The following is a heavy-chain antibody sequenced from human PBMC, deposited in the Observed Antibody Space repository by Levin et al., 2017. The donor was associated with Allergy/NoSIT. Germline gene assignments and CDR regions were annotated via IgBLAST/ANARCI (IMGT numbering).Heavy chain of an antibody. CDR1: GFTFSDYY. CDR3: ARDGSPGYRVYYFEY. Sequence: GGSLRLSCAASGFTFSDYYMSWIRQAPGKGLEWVSYISSSSSPIYYADSVKGRFTISRDNAKKSLYLQMNSLRAEDTALYYCARDGSPGYRVYYFEYWGQGALVTVSS. J-gene: IGHJ4*02. D-gene: IGHD5-24*01. V-gene: IGHV3-11*01. CDR2: ISSSSSPI.